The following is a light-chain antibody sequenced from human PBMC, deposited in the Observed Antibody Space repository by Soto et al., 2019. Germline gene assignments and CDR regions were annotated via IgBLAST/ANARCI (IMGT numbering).Light chain of an antibody. CDR1: ALPKQF. CDR3: QSADISGTYPV. Sequence: SYELTQSPSVSVSPGQTARITCSGDALPKQFAYWYQQKPGQAPVIVIHKDSERPSGIPDRFSGSSSGTTVTLTISGVQAEDEADYYCQSADISGTYPVFGGGTKLTVL. V-gene: IGLV3-25*02. J-gene: IGLJ2*01. CDR2: KDS.